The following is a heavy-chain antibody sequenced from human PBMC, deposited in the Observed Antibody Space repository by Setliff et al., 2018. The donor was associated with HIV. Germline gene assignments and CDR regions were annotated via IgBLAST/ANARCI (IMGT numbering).Heavy chain of an antibody. J-gene: IGHJ4*02. CDR1: GGSFNDHY. V-gene: IGHV4-34*01. CDR2: IDHSGNI. Sequence: SETLSLTCAVYGGSFNDHYWTWIRQPPGKGLEWIGEIDHSGNIKYHASLKSRVTISKDTSKNQISLKLRSVTAADTAVYYCARGLNYYGSGSYLPLGYWGQGTLVTVPS. D-gene: IGHD3-10*01. CDR3: ARGLNYYGSGSYLPLGY.